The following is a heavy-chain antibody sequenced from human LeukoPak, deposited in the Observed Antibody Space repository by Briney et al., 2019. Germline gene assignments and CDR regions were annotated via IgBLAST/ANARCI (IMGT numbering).Heavy chain of an antibody. D-gene: IGHD3-10*01. J-gene: IGHJ4*02. CDR2: IWYDGSNK. CDR1: GFTFSSYG. V-gene: IGHV3-33*01. Sequence: PGGSLRLSCAASGFTFSSYGMHWVRQAPGKGLEWVAVIWYDGSNKYYADSVKGRFTISRDNSKNTLYLQMNSLRAEDTAVYYCARDRSPLLWFGDSPGDWGQGTLVTVSS. CDR3: ARDRSPLLWFGDSPGD.